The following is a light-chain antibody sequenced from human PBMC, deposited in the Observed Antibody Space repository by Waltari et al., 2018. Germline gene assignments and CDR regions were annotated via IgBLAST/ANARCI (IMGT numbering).Light chain of an antibody. Sequence: EIVMTQSPATLSVSPGERATLSCRASQSVSSNLAWYQQKPGQAPRLLIYGASTRATGIPARFSGSGSGTGFTLTISILQSEDFAVYYCQQYNNWPITFGQGTRLEIK. V-gene: IGKV3-15*01. CDR3: QQYNNWPIT. CDR2: GAS. J-gene: IGKJ5*01. CDR1: QSVSSN.